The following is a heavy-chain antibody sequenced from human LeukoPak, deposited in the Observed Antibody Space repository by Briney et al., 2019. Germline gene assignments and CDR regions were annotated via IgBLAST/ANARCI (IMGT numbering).Heavy chain of an antibody. J-gene: IGHJ3*02. CDR3: AAPNSSGWYSDAFDI. CDR2: ISSSGSTT. D-gene: IGHD6-19*01. CDR1: GFTFSSYE. Sequence: GGSLRLSCAASGFTFSSYEMNWVRQAPGKGLEWVSYISSSGSTTYYADSVKGRFTISRDNSKNTLYLQMNSLRAEDTAVYYCAAPNSSGWYSDAFDIWGQGTMVTVSS. V-gene: IGHV3-48*03.